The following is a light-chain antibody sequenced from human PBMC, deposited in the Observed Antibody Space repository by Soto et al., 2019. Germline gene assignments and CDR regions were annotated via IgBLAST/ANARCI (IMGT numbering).Light chain of an antibody. CDR1: QSVSSNY. V-gene: IGKV3-20*01. CDR3: QQYGTSEII. Sequence: EIVLTQSPGTLSLSPGERAALSCRASQSVSSNYLAWYQKKPGQSPRLLIYGASTRATSIPDRFSGSGSGTDFNLTISRLETEDFAVFLCQQYGTSEIIFGQGTKLDIK. CDR2: GAS. J-gene: IGKJ1*01.